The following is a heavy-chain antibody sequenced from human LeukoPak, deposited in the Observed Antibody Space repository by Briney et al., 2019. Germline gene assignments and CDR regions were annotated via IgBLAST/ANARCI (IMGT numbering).Heavy chain of an antibody. V-gene: IGHV3-66*01. CDR1: GFTFDDYG. D-gene: IGHD6-13*01. J-gene: IGHJ6*03. Sequence: GGSLRLSCAASGFTFDDYGMSWVRQAPGKGLEWVSVIYSGGSTYYADSVKGRFTISRDNSKNTLYLQMNSLRAEDTAVYYCARDAGNYYYYYMDVWGKGTTVTISS. CDR2: IYSGGST. CDR3: ARDAGNYYYYYMDV.